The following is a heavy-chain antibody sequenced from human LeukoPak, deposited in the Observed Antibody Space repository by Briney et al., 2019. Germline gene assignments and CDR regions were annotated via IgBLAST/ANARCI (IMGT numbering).Heavy chain of an antibody. CDR1: GGSISSGYYY. CDR3: AKSIAARRGLYYFDY. Sequence: SETLSLTCSVSGGSISSGYYYWTWIRQPAGKGLEYIGHIYASGSTNYNPSLKSRVTISIDTSKNQFSLKLTSMTAADTAVYYCAKSIAARRGLYYFDYWGQGTLVTVSS. J-gene: IGHJ4*02. V-gene: IGHV4-61*09. D-gene: IGHD6-6*01. CDR2: IYASGST.